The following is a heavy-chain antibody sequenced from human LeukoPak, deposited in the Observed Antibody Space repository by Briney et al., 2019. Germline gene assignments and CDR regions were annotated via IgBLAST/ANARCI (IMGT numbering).Heavy chain of an antibody. V-gene: IGHV4-30-4*01. CDR1: GGSISSGGYY. Sequence: SETLSLTCAVSGGSISSGGYYWSWIRQPPGKGLEWIGYIYYTGNTYYNPSLKSRLTMSVDTSKSQFSLKLSSVTAADTAVYYCARVSFGYSSSDYWGQGTLVTVSS. CDR3: ARVSFGYSSSDY. D-gene: IGHD5-18*01. J-gene: IGHJ4*02. CDR2: IYYTGNT.